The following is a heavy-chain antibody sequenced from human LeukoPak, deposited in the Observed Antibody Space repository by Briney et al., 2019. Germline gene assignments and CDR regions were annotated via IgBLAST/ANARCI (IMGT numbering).Heavy chain of an antibody. V-gene: IGHV5-51*01. D-gene: IGHD3-22*01. CDR3: ARSNYYDSYTNY. CDR2: IYPGDSDT. J-gene: IGHJ4*02. Sequence: NRGDSLNISVKGSGYSLTTYWIAWARQLPGKGLDWMGIIYPGDSDTRYSPSFQGQVTISADKSISTAYLQCSSLKASDTAMYYCARSNYYDSYTNYWGQGTLVTVCS. CDR1: GYSLTTYW.